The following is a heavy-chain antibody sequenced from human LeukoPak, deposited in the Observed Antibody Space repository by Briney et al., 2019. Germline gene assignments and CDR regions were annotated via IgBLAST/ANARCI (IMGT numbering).Heavy chain of an antibody. J-gene: IGHJ4*02. CDR1: GFTFSSYA. Sequence: PGGSLRLSCAASGFTFSSYAMHWVRQAPGKGLEWVAVISYDGSNKYYADSVKGRFTISRDNSKNTLYLQMNSLRAEDTAVYYCASLPLIVVVPAAIPPGPENDYWGQGTLVTVSS. D-gene: IGHD2-2*02. CDR2: ISYDGSNK. V-gene: IGHV3-30-3*01. CDR3: ASLPLIVVVPAAIPPGPENDY.